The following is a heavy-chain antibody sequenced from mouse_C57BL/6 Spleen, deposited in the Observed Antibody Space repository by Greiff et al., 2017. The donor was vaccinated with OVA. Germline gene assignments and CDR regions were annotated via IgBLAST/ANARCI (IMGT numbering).Heavy chain of an antibody. CDR2: IYPGSCST. J-gene: IGHJ2*01. V-gene: IGHV1-55*01. Sequence: LKPPGAEPVKPGASVKMSCQASGYPCTSYWITRVKQRPGQGLEGIGDIYPGSCSTNYNEKFKSKATLTLDTSSSTAYMQLSSLTSEDSAVYYCARSVYGNFDYWGQGTTLTVSS. D-gene: IGHD2-1*01. CDR3: ARSVYGNFDY. CDR1: GYPCTSYW.